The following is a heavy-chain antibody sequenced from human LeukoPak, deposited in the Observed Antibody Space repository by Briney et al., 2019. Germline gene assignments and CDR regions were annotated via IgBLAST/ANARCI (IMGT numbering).Heavy chain of an antibody. D-gene: IGHD6-6*01. CDR2: ISGSGGST. CDR3: AKDLGIEYSSSLDY. Sequence: GGSLRLSCAASGFTVSSNYMSWVRQAPGKGLEWVSAISGSGGSTYYADSVKGRFTISRDNSKNTLYLQMNSLSAEDTAVYYCAKDLGIEYSSSLDYWGQGTLVTVSS. CDR1: GFTVSSNY. J-gene: IGHJ4*02. V-gene: IGHV3-23*01.